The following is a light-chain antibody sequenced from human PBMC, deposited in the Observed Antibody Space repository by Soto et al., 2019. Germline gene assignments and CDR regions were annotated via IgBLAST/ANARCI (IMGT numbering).Light chain of an antibody. CDR2: EGS. Sequence: QSALTQPASVSGSPGQSITISRTGTSSDVGSYNLVSWYQQYPGKAPKLMIYEGSKRPSGVSNRFSGSKSGNKASLTISGLQAEDEADYYCCSYAGSSTHVIFGGGTQLTVL. CDR1: SSDVGSYNL. CDR3: CSYAGSSTHVI. V-gene: IGLV2-23*01. J-gene: IGLJ2*01.